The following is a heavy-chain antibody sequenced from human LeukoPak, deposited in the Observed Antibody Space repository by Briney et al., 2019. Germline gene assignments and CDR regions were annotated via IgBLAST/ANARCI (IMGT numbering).Heavy chain of an antibody. CDR2: IQQDGSQK. CDR3: VRDSYTNTWHEEGRDF. J-gene: IGHJ4*02. D-gene: IGHD6-13*01. Sequence: PGGSLRLSCVASGFTVNNYWMTWVRQPPGKGLEWVANIQQDGSQKTYVDSVKGRFTISRDNAKNSLYLQMNSVRAEDTAVYYCVRDSYTNTWHEEGRDFWGQGTLVTVSS. V-gene: IGHV3-7*01. CDR1: GFTVNNYW.